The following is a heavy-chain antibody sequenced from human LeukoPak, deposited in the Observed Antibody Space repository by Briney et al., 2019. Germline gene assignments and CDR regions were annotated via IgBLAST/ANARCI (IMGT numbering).Heavy chain of an antibody. CDR2: INPNSGGT. CDR3: ARDGLRFLEWLLTYDNWFDP. CDR1: GYTFTGYY. J-gene: IGHJ5*02. D-gene: IGHD3-3*01. Sequence: GASVKVSCKASGYTFTGYYMHWVRQAPGQGLEWMGWINPNSGGTNYAQKFQGRVTMTRDTSISTAYMELSRLRSDDTAVYYCARDGLRFLEWLLTYDNWFDPWGQGTLVTVFS. V-gene: IGHV1-2*02.